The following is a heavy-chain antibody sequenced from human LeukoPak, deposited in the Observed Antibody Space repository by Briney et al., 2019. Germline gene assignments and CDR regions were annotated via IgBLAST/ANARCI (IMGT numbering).Heavy chain of an antibody. CDR1: GCTFSSYD. J-gene: IGHJ3*02. D-gene: IGHD6-13*01. Sequence: PGGSLRLSCAASGCTFSSYDMSWVRQAPGKGLEWISAISGSGGSTYYADSVKGRFTISRDNSKNTLYLQMNSLRAEDTAVYYCAKDPVIAAAYIDIWGQGTMVTVSS. CDR2: ISGSGGST. V-gene: IGHV3-23*01. CDR3: AKDPVIAAAYIDI.